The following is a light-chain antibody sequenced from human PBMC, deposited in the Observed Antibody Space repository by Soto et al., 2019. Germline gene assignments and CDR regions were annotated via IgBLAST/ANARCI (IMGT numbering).Light chain of an antibody. V-gene: IGKV1-39*01. CDR2: SAS. J-gene: IGKJ1*01. Sequence: DIQMTQSPSSLSASVGDRVTINCRASQTISIYLNWYQHRPGKGPKLLIYSASTLQSGVSSRFSGSGSGTDFTLTISSLQPEDVATYYCQQSNSTPPWTFGQGTKVDIK. CDR1: QTISIY. CDR3: QQSNSTPPWT.